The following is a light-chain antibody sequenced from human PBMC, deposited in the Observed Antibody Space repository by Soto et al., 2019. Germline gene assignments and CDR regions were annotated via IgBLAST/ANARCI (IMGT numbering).Light chain of an antibody. CDR2: GNS. V-gene: IGLV1-40*01. CDR1: SSNIGAGYD. Sequence: QSVLTQPPSVSGAPGQRVTISCTGSSSNIGAGYDVHWYQQLPGTAPKLLIYGNSNRPSGVPDRFSGSKSGTSASLAITGLQAADEAVYPRQSCVSSLSAVVFGGGTKLTVL. J-gene: IGLJ2*01. CDR3: QSCVSSLSAVV.